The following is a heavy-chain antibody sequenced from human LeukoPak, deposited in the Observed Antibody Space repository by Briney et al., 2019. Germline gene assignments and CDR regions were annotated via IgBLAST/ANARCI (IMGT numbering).Heavy chain of an antibody. Sequence: PSETLSLTCAVYGGSFSGYYWSWISQPPGKWLEWIGEINHSGSTNYNPSLKSRVTISVDTSKNQFSLKLSSVAAADTAVYYCARAWDTMIVVVKAFDIWGQGTMVTVSS. CDR2: INHSGST. J-gene: IGHJ3*02. D-gene: IGHD3-22*01. CDR3: ARAWDTMIVVVKAFDI. V-gene: IGHV4-34*01. CDR1: GGSFSGYY.